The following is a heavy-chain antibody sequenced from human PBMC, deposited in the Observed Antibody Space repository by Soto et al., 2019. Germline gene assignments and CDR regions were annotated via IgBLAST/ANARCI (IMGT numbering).Heavy chain of an antibody. V-gene: IGHV3-11*06. D-gene: IGHD1-26*01. CDR3: ARVLGGGGSYYDYFDY. Sequence: GGSLRLSCAASGFTFSDYYMSWIRQAPGKGLEWVSYISSSSSYIYYADSVKGRFTISRDNAKNSLYLQMNSLRAEDTAVYYCARVLGGGGSYYDYFDYWGQGTLVTVSS. J-gene: IGHJ4*02. CDR2: ISSSSSYI. CDR1: GFTFSDYY.